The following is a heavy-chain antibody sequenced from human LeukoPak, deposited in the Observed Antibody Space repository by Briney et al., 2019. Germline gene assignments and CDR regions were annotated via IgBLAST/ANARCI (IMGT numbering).Heavy chain of an antibody. CDR1: GYSISSGYY. CDR3: ARLRDCYYMNV. Sequence: SETLSLTCAVSGYSISSGYYWGWIRQPPGKGLEWIGSIYHSGSTYYNPSLKSRVTISVDTSKNQFSLKLSSVTAADTAVYYCARLRDCYYMNVWGKGTTVTVSS. V-gene: IGHV4-38-2*01. CDR2: IYHSGST. J-gene: IGHJ6*03.